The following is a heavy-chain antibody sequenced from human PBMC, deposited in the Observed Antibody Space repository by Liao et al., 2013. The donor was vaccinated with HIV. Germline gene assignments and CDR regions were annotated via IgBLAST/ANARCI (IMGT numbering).Heavy chain of an antibody. CDR2: INHSGST. J-gene: IGHJ5*02. CDR1: GGSFSGYY. Sequence: QVQLQQWGAGLLKPSETLSLTCAVYGGSFSGYYWSWIRQPPGKGLEWIGEINHSGSTNYNPSLKSRVTISVDTSKNQFSLKLSSVTAADTAVYYCARTGRYSYGYVPXNWFDPWGQGTLVTVSS. V-gene: IGHV4-34*01. CDR3: ARTGRYSYGYVPXNWFDP. D-gene: IGHD5-18*01.